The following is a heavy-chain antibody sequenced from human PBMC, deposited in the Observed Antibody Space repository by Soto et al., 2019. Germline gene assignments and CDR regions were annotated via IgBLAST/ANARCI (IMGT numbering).Heavy chain of an antibody. J-gene: IGHJ2*01. CDR3: AKTNWNYEKRWYFDL. V-gene: IGHV3-30*18. D-gene: IGHD1-7*01. Sequence: QVQLVESGGGVVQPGRSLTLSCAASGFTFSTFGMHWVRQAPGKGLEWVAVISYDGIYKYYADSVKGRFTISRDNSENTLYLLMNSLRPEDTAVYYCAKTNWNYEKRWYFDLWGRGTLVTVSS. CDR2: ISYDGIYK. CDR1: GFTFSTFG.